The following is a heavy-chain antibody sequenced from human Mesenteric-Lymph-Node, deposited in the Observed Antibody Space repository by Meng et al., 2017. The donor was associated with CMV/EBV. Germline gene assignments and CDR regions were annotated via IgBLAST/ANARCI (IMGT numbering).Heavy chain of an antibody. V-gene: IGHV1-18*01. Sequence: ASVKVSCKASGYTFTSYGISWVRQAPGQGLEWMGWISAYNGNTNYAQKLQGRVTMTTDTSTSTAYMELRSLRSDDTAVYFCARDNGGVGSKWAYGMDVWGQGTTVTVSS. CDR2: ISAYNGNT. D-gene: IGHD2-8*02. J-gene: IGHJ6*02. CDR3: ARDNGGVGSKWAYGMDV. CDR1: GYTFTSYG.